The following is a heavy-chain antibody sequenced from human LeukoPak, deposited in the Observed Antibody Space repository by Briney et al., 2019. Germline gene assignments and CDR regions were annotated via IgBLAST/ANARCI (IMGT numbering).Heavy chain of an antibody. V-gene: IGHV4-59*01. CDR1: GDSFNTYY. CDR2: IYYRVTS. CDR3: ARAVGGDGSGSL. J-gene: IGHJ4*02. D-gene: IGHD3-10*01. Sequence: SETLSLTCTVSGDSFNTYYWSWIRQPPGKGLEWIGYIYYRVTSDYNPSLKSRVTMSVDMSTSQISLKLSSVTAADTAVYYCARAVGGDGSGSLWGPGTLVTVSS.